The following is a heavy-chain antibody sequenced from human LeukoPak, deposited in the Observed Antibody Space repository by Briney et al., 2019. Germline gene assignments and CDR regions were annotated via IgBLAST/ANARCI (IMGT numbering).Heavy chain of an antibody. Sequence: GRSLTLACEVSRLSSGTFWINWDRQAPGKVLEWVARTKEDGSEISYVDSVKGRFTIHRDKDKNLLYLQMNSLRAEDTAVYYCARGRALNDYWGQGTLVTVSS. CDR2: TKEDGSEI. J-gene: IGHJ4*02. V-gene: IGHV3-7*01. CDR3: ARGRALNDY. CDR1: RLSSGTFW.